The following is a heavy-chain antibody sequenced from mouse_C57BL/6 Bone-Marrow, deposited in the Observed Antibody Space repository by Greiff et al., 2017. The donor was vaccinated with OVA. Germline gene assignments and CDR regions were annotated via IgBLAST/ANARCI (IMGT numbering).Heavy chain of an antibody. CDR1: GYTFTDYN. V-gene: IGHV1-22*01. CDR2: INPNNGGT. D-gene: IGHD1-1*01. Sequence: VQLQQSGPELVKPGASVKMSCKASGYTFTDYNMHWVKQSHGKSLEWIGYINPNNGGTSYNQKFKGKATLTVNKSSSTAYMELRSLTSEDSAVYYCARGGYGSTLWYFDVWGTGTTVTVSS. J-gene: IGHJ1*03. CDR3: ARGGYGSTLWYFDV.